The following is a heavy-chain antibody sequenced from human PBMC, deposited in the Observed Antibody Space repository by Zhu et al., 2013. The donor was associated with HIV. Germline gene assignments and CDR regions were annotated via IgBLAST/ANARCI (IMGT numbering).Heavy chain of an antibody. CDR3: ARGKDWGHFDY. Sequence: VQLVESGGAVVQPGRSLRLSCAASGFTFSSNAMHWVRQAPGKGLAWVAVISYDGSHKYYADSVKGRFTISRDNSNNTLYLQMNSLRAEDTAVYYCARGKDWGHFDYWGQGTLVTVSS. J-gene: IGHJ4*02. CDR2: ISYDGSHK. D-gene: IGHD7-27*01. V-gene: IGHV3-30*03. CDR1: GFTFSSNA.